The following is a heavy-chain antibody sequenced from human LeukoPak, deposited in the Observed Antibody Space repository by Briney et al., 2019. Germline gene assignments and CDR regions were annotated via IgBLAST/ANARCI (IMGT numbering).Heavy chain of an antibody. V-gene: IGHV3-23*01. CDR3: ARLKCISTTGPSRYVMDV. D-gene: IGHD2-2*01. Sequence: GGSLRLSCAASGFTFGIYAMSWVRQAPGKGLEWVSAVSGSGGGTYYADSVKGRFTISRDNSKDTVDLQMNSLSADDPAVYYGARLKCISTTGPSRYVMDVWGQGTTVTGSS. CDR1: GFTFGIYA. J-gene: IGHJ6*02. CDR2: VSGSGGGT.